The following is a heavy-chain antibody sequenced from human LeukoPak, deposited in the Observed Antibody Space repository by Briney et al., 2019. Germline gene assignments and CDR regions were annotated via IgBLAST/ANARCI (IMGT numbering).Heavy chain of an antibody. D-gene: IGHD2-15*01. Sequence: GSLRLSCAASGFTFSSYGMHWVRQAPGKGLEWVAVISYDGSNKYYADSVKGRFTISRDNSKNTLYLQMNSLRAEDTAVYYCARDLSSLPYYYYGMDVWGQGTTVTVSS. J-gene: IGHJ6*02. CDR1: GFTFSSYG. V-gene: IGHV3-30*19. CDR2: ISYDGSNK. CDR3: ARDLSSLPYYYYGMDV.